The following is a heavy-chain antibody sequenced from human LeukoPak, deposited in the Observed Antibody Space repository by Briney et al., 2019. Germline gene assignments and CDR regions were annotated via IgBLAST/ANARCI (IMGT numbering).Heavy chain of an antibody. CDR1: GGSFSGYY. J-gene: IGHJ5*02. CDR3: ARQFYTATVLFWFDL. D-gene: IGHD3-10*01. Sequence: SETLSLTCVVYGGSFSGYYWSWIRQPPGKGLEWIGEINHSGSTNYNPSLKSRVTISVDTSKNQFSLKLSSVTAADTAVYYCARQFYTATVLFWFDLWGQGTLVTVSS. CDR2: INHSGST. V-gene: IGHV4-34*01.